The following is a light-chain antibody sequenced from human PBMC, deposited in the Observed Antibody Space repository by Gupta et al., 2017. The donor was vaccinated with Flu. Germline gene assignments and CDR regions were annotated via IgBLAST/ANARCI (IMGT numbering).Light chain of an antibody. CDR1: QGISSY. CDR3: QQYYSYQT. J-gene: IGKJ1*01. V-gene: IGKV1-8*01. Sequence: AIRMTQSPSSFSASTGDRVTITCRASQGISSYLAWYQQKPGKAPKLLIYAAPTLQSGVPSRFSGSGSGTDFTLTISCLQSEDFATYYCQQYYSYQTFGQGTKVEIK. CDR2: AAP.